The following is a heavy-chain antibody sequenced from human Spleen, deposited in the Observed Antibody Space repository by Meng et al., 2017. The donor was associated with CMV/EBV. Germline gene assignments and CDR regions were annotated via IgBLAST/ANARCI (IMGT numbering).Heavy chain of an antibody. V-gene: IGHV3-53*01. CDR1: GFTFSDSW. CDR2: IYSGGNT. CDR3: AKYSISEQKRGHYHYYGMDV. D-gene: IGHD5-12*01. Sequence: GESLKISCAASGFTFSDSWMSWVRQAPGKGLEWISVIYSGGNTDYAESVKGRFTISRDNSKNTLYLQMNFLRVNDTAVYYCAKYSISEQKRGHYHYYGMDVWGQGTTVTVSS. J-gene: IGHJ6*02.